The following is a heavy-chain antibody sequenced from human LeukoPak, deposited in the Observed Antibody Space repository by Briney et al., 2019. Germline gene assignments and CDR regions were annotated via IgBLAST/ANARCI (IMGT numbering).Heavy chain of an antibody. D-gene: IGHD4-23*01. V-gene: IGHV4-34*01. Sequence: SETLSLTCAVPGGSFSGYHWNWIRQSPGKGLEWIGEINDRGHTNYNPSLESRITISVDTSKKQFSLNLSSMTAADTAVYYCARDPTTVVTTPYYFDFWGQGTLVTVSS. CDR3: ARDPTTVVTTPYYFDF. CDR1: GGSFSGYH. CDR2: INDRGHT. J-gene: IGHJ4*02.